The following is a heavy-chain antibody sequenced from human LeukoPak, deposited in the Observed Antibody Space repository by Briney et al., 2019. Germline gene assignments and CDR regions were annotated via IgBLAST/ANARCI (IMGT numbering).Heavy chain of an antibody. J-gene: IGHJ4*02. Sequence: GGSLRLSCAASGFTFSSYAMSWVRQAPGKGLEWVSAITGSSGYTYYADSVKGRFTISRDNSKNTLYLQMNSLRVEDTAVYYCAKRLSDWYWIDYWGQGTLVTVSS. D-gene: IGHD6-19*01. V-gene: IGHV3-23*01. CDR2: ITGSSGYT. CDR3: AKRLSDWYWIDY. CDR1: GFTFSSYA.